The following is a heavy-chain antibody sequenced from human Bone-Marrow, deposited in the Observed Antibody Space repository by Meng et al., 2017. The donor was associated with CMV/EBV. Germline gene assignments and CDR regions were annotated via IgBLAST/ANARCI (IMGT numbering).Heavy chain of an antibody. J-gene: IGHJ4*02. D-gene: IGHD6-19*01. V-gene: IGHV1-2*02. CDR1: RFTFSDYY. Sequence: HVRLVPSEAEMKKPGASVKLSCTTSRFTFSDYYIPWVRQAPGQGLEWMGWVNSNNDATNYARKFQGRVSMTRDTSISTAHMELSRLMSDDTAVYYCVRSSGWSLFDYWGQGTLVTVSS. CDR3: VRSSGWSLFDY. CDR2: VNSNNDAT.